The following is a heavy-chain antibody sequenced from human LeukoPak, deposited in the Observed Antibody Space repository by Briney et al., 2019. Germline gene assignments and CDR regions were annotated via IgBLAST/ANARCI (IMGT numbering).Heavy chain of an antibody. V-gene: IGHV1-45*02. Sequence: ASVKVSCKASGYTFTYRYLHWVRQAPGQALEWMGWITPFNGNTNYAQKFQDRVTITRDRSMSTAYMELSSLRSEDTAMYYCAGGKEYYFDYWGQGTLVTVSS. J-gene: IGHJ4*02. D-gene: IGHD1-26*01. CDR2: ITPFNGNT. CDR3: AGGKEYYFDY. CDR1: GYTFTYRY.